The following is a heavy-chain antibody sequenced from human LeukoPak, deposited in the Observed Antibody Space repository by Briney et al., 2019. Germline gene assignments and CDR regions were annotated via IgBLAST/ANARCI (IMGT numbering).Heavy chain of an antibody. CDR3: ARETESSGWYCPYDY. V-gene: IGHV3-30-3*01. CDR2: ISYDGSNK. J-gene: IGHJ4*02. D-gene: IGHD6-19*01. Sequence: PGGSLRLSCAASGFTFSSYAMHWVRQAPGKGLEWVAVISYDGSNKYYADSVKGRFTISRDNSKNTLYLQMNSLRAEDTAVYYCARETESSGWYCPYDYWGQGTLVTVSS. CDR1: GFTFSSYA.